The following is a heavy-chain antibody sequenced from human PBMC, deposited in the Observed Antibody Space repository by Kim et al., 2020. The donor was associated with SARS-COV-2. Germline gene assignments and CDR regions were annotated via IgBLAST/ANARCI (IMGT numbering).Heavy chain of an antibody. J-gene: IGHJ4*02. D-gene: IGHD1-26*01. CDR1: GFTFSSYA. Sequence: GGSLRLSCAASGFTFSSYAMSWVRQAPGKGLEWVSAISGSGGSTYYADSVKGRFTISRDNSKNTLYLQMNSLRAEDTAVYYCAKEWDWPHARDYYFDYWGQGTLVTVSS. CDR2: ISGSGGST. V-gene: IGHV3-23*01. CDR3: AKEWDWPHARDYYFDY.